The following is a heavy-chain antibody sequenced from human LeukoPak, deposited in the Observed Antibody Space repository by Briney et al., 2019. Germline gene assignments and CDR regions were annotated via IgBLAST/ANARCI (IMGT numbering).Heavy chain of an antibody. CDR1: EFPVSSNY. D-gene: IGHD3-3*01. CDR2: IHSDGSS. Sequence: GGSLRLSCAASEFPVSSNYMSWVRQAPGKGLEWVSVIHSDGSSYYADSVKGRFTISRDFSKNTLYLQMNSLRAEDTAVYYCPKSGSLHDAFDIWGQGTMVTVSS. CDR3: PKSGSLHDAFDI. J-gene: IGHJ3*02. V-gene: IGHV3-53*05.